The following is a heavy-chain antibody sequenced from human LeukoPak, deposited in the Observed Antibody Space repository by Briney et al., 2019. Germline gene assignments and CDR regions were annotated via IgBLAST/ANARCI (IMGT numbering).Heavy chain of an antibody. V-gene: IGHV3-23*01. J-gene: IGHJ4*02. CDR2: VSGSGDST. CDR3: AKSYNYGSGSYYNHFDS. D-gene: IGHD3-10*01. CDR1: GFTFSSYW. Sequence: GGSLRLSCAASGFTFSSYWMSWVRQAPGKGLEWVSTVSGSGDSTYYADSVKGRFTLSRDNSKDTLSLQMNSLRAEDTALYYCAKSYNYGSGSYYNHFDSWGQGTLVTVSS.